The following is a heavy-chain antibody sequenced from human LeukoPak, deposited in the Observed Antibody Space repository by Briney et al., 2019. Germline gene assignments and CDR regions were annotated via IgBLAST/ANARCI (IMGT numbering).Heavy chain of an antibody. D-gene: IGHD6-13*01. J-gene: IGHJ5*02. Sequence: SETLSLTCAVYNGSFSGYYWSWIRQPPGKGLEWIGEINHSGSTYYNSSLKSRVTISVDTSKKQFSLKVWSVTAADTAVYYCARKEGGQLVNTRRWFDPWGQGTLVTVSS. CDR3: ARKEGGQLVNTRRWFDP. CDR2: INHSGST. V-gene: IGHV4-34*01. CDR1: NGSFSGYY.